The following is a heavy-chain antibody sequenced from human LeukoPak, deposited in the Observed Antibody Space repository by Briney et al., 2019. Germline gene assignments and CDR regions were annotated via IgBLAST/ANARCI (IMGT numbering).Heavy chain of an antibody. J-gene: IGHJ5*02. D-gene: IGHD2-2*01. Sequence: GGSLRLSCAASGFTFSSYSMNWVRQAPGKGLEWVSSISSSSSYIYYADSVKGQFTISRDNAKNSLYLQMNSLRAEDTAVYYCARGLIVPAALNWFDPWGQGTLVTVSS. V-gene: IGHV3-21*01. CDR2: ISSSSSYI. CDR3: ARGLIVPAALNWFDP. CDR1: GFTFSSYS.